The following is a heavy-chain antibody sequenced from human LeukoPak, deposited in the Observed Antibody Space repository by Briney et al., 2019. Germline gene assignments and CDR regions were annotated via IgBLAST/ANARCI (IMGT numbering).Heavy chain of an antibody. V-gene: IGHV4-59*12. CDR3: AREGRYYYGSGSPENWFDP. J-gene: IGHJ5*02. CDR2: IYYSGST. Sequence: SETLSLTCTVSGGSISSYYWSWIRQPPGKGLEWIGYIYYSGSTNYNPSLKSRVTISVDTSKNQFSLKLSSVTAADTAVYYCAREGRYYYGSGSPENWFDPWGQGTLVTVSS. D-gene: IGHD3-10*01. CDR1: GGSISSYY.